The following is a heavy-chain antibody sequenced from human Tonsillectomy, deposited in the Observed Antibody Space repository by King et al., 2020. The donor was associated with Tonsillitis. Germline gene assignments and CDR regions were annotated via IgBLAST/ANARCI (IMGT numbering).Heavy chain of an antibody. D-gene: IGHD3-10*01. J-gene: IGHJ6*02. CDR2: IYYSGST. Sequence: QLQESGPGLVKPSETLSLTCTVSGGSVSSGSYYWSWIRQPPGKGLEWIGYIYYSGSTNYNPSLKSRVTISVDTSKNQFSLKLSSVTAADTAVYYCARDGDYYGSGSYRSPYYYYGMDVWGQGTTVTVSS. V-gene: IGHV4-61*01. CDR1: GGSVSSGSYY. CDR3: ARDGDYYGSGSYRSPYYYYGMDV.